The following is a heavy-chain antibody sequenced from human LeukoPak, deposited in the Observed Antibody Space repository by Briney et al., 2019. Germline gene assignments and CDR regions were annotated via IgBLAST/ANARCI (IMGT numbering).Heavy chain of an antibody. Sequence: SETLSLTRTVSGGSITSYYWSWIRQPPGKGLEWIGYIYYSGSTNYNPSLKSRVTISVDTSKNQFSLKLSSVTAADTAVYYCARSPMGSSGYYFPDFFDYWGQGTLVTVSS. CDR2: IYYSGST. J-gene: IGHJ4*02. CDR1: GGSITSYY. V-gene: IGHV4-59*01. CDR3: ARSPMGSSGYYFPDFFDY. D-gene: IGHD3-22*01.